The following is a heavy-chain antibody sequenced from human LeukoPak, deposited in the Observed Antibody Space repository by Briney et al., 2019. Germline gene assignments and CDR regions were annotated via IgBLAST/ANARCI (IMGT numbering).Heavy chain of an antibody. CDR2: ISISGTTI. CDR3: AKENGAAVISHFDY. Sequence: GGSLRLSCAASGFTFSSYEMNWVRQAPGKGLEWVSYISISGTTISYADSVKGRFTISRDNSKNTLYLQMNSLRAEDTAVYYCAKENGAAVISHFDYWGQGTLVTVSS. CDR1: GFTFSSYE. D-gene: IGHD2-21*01. V-gene: IGHV3-48*03. J-gene: IGHJ4*02.